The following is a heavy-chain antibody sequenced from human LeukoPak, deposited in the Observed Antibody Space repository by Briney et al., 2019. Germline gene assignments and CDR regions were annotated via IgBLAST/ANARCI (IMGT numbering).Heavy chain of an antibody. Sequence: SETLSLTCTVSGGSISSYYWSRIRQPPGKGLEWIGYIYYSGSTNYNPSLKSRVTISVDTSKNQFSLKLSSVTAADTAVYYCARDRYDILTGPDNWFDPWGQGTLVTVSS. J-gene: IGHJ5*02. V-gene: IGHV4-59*01. CDR2: IYYSGST. CDR1: GGSISSYY. D-gene: IGHD3-9*01. CDR3: ARDRYDILTGPDNWFDP.